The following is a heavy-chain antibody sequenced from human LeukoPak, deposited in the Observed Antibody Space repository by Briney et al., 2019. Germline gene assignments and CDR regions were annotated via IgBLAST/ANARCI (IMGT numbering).Heavy chain of an antibody. CDR3: ARVGSRDTYYYDSSGYYYGGLLLSLFDY. J-gene: IGHJ4*02. CDR1: GYSISSGYY. D-gene: IGHD3-22*01. Sequence: PSETLSLTCTVSGYSISSGYYWDWARQSPGKGLEWIGSIYYSGSTYYNPSLKSRVTISVDTSTNQFSLKLTSVTAADTAVYYCARVGSRDTYYYDSSGYYYGGLLLSLFDYWGQGTLVTVSS. CDR2: IYYSGST. V-gene: IGHV4-38-2*02.